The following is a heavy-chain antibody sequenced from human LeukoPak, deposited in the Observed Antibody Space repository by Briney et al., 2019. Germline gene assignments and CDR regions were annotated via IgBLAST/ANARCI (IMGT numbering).Heavy chain of an antibody. CDR2: INQGGSDK. V-gene: IGHV3-7*01. CDR1: GFTFSVHW. CDR3: TRDRSRAEDD. J-gene: IGHJ4*02. D-gene: IGHD1-14*01. Sequence: PGGSLRLSCAASGFTFSVHWMSWVRQAPGKGLEWVANINQGGSDKYYVDSVKGRFTISRDNANNLLYLQMNSLRGEHTAVYYCTRDRSRAEDDWGQGTLVTVSS.